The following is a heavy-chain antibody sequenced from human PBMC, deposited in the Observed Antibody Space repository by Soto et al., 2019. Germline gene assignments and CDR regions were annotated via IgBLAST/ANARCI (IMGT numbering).Heavy chain of an antibody. CDR1: GFTFSDYY. Sequence: ESGGGLVKPGGSLRLSCAASGFTFSDYYMSWIRQAPGKGLEWVSYISSSGSTIYYADSVKGRFTISRDNAKNSLYLQMNSLRAEDTAVYYCARDPCSSTSCYEGDYFDYWGQGTLVTVSS. CDR3: ARDPCSSTSCYEGDYFDY. D-gene: IGHD2-2*01. V-gene: IGHV3-11*01. CDR2: ISSSGSTI. J-gene: IGHJ4*02.